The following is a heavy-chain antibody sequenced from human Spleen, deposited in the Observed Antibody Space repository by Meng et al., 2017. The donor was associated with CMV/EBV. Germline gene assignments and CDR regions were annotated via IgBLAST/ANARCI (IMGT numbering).Heavy chain of an antibody. CDR1: GGSFSDFS. CDR3: ARSPIDFWSGLCWFDS. V-gene: IGHV4-34*01. D-gene: IGHD3-3*01. CDR2: INQSGST. J-gene: IGHJ5*01. Sequence: YGGSFSDFSWHWIRQPPGKGLEWIGEINQSGSTNYNPSLKSRVTISVDTSKKQFSLRLSSVTAADTAVYYCARSPIDFWSGLCWFDSWGQGTLVTVSS.